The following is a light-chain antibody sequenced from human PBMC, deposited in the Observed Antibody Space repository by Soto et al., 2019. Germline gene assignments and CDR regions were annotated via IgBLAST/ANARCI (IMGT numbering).Light chain of an antibody. CDR3: LSYTSANTRV. CDR1: SSDVGGYNF. V-gene: IGLV2-14*01. CDR2: EVN. J-gene: IGLJ3*02. Sequence: QSALTQPASVSGSPGQSITISCTGTSSDVGGYNFVSWYQQYPGKVPKLILYEVNNRPSGVSNRFSGSKSGNTASLTISGLQPEDEADYYCLSYTSANTRVFGGGTKLTVL.